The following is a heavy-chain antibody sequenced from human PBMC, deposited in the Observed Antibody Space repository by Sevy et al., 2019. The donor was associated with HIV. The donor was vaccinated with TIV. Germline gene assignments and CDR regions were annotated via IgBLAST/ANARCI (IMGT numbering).Heavy chain of an antibody. CDR3: AREPYYDSSGYYY. D-gene: IGHD3-22*01. J-gene: IGHJ4*02. CDR1: GFTFSSYS. V-gene: IGHV3-21*01. CDR2: ISSSSSYI. Sequence: GESLKISCAASGFTFSSYSMNWVRQAPGKGLEWVSSISSSSSYIYYADSVKGRFTISRDNAKNSLYLQMNSLRAEDTAVYYCAREPYYDSSGYYYWGQRTLVTVSS.